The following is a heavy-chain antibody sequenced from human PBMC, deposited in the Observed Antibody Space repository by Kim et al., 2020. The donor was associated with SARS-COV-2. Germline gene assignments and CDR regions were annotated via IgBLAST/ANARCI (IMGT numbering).Heavy chain of an antibody. V-gene: IGHV4-39*01. CDR1: GGSISGSSYY. CDR3: ARRVAYYPYYFDY. J-gene: IGHJ4*02. CDR2: IYYSGST. Sequence: SETLSLTCSVSGGSISGSSYYWGWIRQPPGKGLEWLGSIYYSGSTYYNPSLKSRVTISVDTSKNQFSLKLSSVTAADTAVYYCARRVAYYPYYFDYWGQGTLVTVSS. D-gene: IGHD3-16*01.